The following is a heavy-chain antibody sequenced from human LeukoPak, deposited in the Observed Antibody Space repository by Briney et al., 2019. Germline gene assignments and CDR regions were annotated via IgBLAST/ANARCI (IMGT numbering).Heavy chain of an antibody. Sequence: AGGSLRLSCAASGFTFSSYWMNWVRQAPGKGLVWVSRIASDGSSTTYADSVKGRFSISRDNAKNTLYLQMNSLRAEDTAVYYCARSIVVVPAATNWFDPWGQGTLVTVSS. CDR3: ARSIVVVPAATNWFDP. V-gene: IGHV3-74*01. CDR1: GFTFSSYW. J-gene: IGHJ5*02. CDR2: IASDGSST. D-gene: IGHD2-2*01.